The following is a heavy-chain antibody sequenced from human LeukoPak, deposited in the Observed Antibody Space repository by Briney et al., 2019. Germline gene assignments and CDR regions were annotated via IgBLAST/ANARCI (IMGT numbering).Heavy chain of an antibody. J-gene: IGHJ6*02. V-gene: IGHV4-34*01. D-gene: IGHD3-22*01. CDR1: GGSFSGYY. CDR3: ARGFLGRYYYDSSGYALYYYYGMDV. CDR2: INHSGST. Sequence: SETLSLTCAVYGGSFSGYYWSWIRQPPGKELEWIGEINHSGSTNYNPSLKSRVTISVDTSKNQFSLKLSSVTAADSAVYYCARGFLGRYYYDSSGYALYYYYGMDVWGQGTTVTVSS.